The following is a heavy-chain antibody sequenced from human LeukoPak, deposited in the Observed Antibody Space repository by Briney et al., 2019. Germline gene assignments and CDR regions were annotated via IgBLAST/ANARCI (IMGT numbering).Heavy chain of an antibody. J-gene: IGHJ4*02. V-gene: IGHV3-23*01. D-gene: IGHD4-23*01. CDR3: AKVWTTVVTPKGYYFDS. CDR1: GFSFNNYA. Sequence: GGSLRLSCAASGFSFNNYAMSWVRQAPGKGLEWVSAISTTGGSTYYADSVKGRFTVSRDNSKNTLSLQMDSLRVEDTALYYWAKVWTTVVTPKGYYFDSGGQGTLVTVSS. CDR2: ISTTGGST.